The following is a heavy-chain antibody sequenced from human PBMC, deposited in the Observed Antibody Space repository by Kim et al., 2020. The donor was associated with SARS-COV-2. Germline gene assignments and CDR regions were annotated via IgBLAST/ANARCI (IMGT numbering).Heavy chain of an antibody. D-gene: IGHD3-9*01. J-gene: IGHJ4*02. CDR1: GFTFTYYW. V-gene: IGHV3-7*03. CDR2: LKEDGTEK. Sequence: GGSLRLSCTASGFTFTYYWMTWVRQAPGKRLEWVANLKEDGTEKYYVDSLKGRFTISRENAKNSLYLQMNSLRAGDTAVYYCASSQEMTGTRHFDFCGQGTLVAVSS. CDR3: ASSQEMTGTRHFDF.